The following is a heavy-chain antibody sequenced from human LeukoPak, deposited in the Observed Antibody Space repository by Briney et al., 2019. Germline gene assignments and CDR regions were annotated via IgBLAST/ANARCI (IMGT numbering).Heavy chain of an antibody. J-gene: IGHJ5*02. Sequence: GGSLRLSCAASGFTFSSYAMSWVRQAPGKGLEWVSVIYSGGSTYYADSVKGRFTISRDNSKNTLYLQMNSLRAEDTAVYYCAGSSGWYNWFDPWGQGTLVTVSS. V-gene: IGHV3-53*01. D-gene: IGHD6-19*01. CDR3: AGSSGWYNWFDP. CDR1: GFTFSSYA. CDR2: IYSGGST.